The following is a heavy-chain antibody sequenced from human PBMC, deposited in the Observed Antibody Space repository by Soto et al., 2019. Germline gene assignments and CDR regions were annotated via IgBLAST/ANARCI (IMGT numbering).Heavy chain of an antibody. Sequence: QVQLVQSGAEVKKPGSSVKVSCKASGGTFSSYAISWVRQAPGQGLEWMGGIIPIFGTANYAQKFQGRVTITADESTSTAYMELSSLRSEDTAVYYCARDLATVTRGEEGWFDPWGQGTLVTVSS. V-gene: IGHV1-69*12. CDR1: GGTFSSYA. CDR3: ARDLATVTRGEEGWFDP. CDR2: IIPIFGTA. J-gene: IGHJ5*02. D-gene: IGHD4-4*01.